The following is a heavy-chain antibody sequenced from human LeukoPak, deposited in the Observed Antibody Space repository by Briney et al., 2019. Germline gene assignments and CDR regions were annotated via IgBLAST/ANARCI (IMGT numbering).Heavy chain of an antibody. CDR3: AKDGIAARLYYYYMDV. CDR1: GFTFSSYS. J-gene: IGHJ6*03. Sequence: GGSLRLSCAASGFTFSSYSMNWVRQAPGKGLEWVSSISSSSSYIYYADSVKGRFTISRDNAKNSLYLQMNSLRAEDTAVYYCAKDGIAARLYYYYMDVWGKGTTVTVSS. D-gene: IGHD6-6*01. V-gene: IGHV3-21*04. CDR2: ISSSSSYI.